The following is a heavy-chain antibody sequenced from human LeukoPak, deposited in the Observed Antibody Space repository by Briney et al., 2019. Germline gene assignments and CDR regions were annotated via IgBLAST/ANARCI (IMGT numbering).Heavy chain of an antibody. J-gene: IGHJ4*02. CDR2: IKQDGSEK. CDR3: VGRLGVITPDDY. V-gene: IGHV3-7*01. Sequence: GGSLRLSCAASGFTFSSFWMTWVRQAPGKGLEWVANIKQDGSEKNYVDSVKGRFTISRDNAQNSLYLQMNSLRAEDTAVYYCVGRLGVITPDDYWGQGTLVTVSS. D-gene: IGHD3-16*01. CDR1: GFTFSSFW.